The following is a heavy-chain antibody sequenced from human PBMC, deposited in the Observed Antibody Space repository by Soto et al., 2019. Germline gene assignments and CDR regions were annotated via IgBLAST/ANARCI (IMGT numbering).Heavy chain of an antibody. CDR1: GGTFSSYA. CDR3: ARPQTRYSSSIYYYYGMDV. D-gene: IGHD6-6*01. J-gene: IGHJ6*02. CDR2: IIPIFGTA. V-gene: IGHV1-69*06. Sequence: QVQLVQSGAEVKKPGSSVKVSCKASGGTFSSYAISWVRQAPGQGLEWMGGIIPIFGTANYAQKFQGRVRITADKSTSKAYMELSSLRAEDTAVYYCARPQTRYSSSIYYYYGMDVWGQGTTVTVSS.